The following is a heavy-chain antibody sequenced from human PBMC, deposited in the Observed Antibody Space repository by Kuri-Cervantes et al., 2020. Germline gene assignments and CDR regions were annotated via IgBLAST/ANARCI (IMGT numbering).Heavy chain of an antibody. CDR1: GFTFSSYS. Sequence: GGSLRLSCEASGFTFSSYSMNWVRQAPGKGLEWVSSISSSSSYIYYADSVKGRFTISRDNSKNTLYLQMNSLRAEDTAVYYCAKEHTVAVAGWNYYYGMDVWGQGTTVTVSS. CDR3: AKEHTVAVAGWNYYYGMDV. J-gene: IGHJ6*02. D-gene: IGHD6-19*01. CDR2: ISSSSSYI. V-gene: IGHV3-21*01.